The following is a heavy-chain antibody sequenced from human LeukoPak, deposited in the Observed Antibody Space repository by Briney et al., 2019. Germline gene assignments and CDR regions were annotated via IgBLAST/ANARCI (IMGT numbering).Heavy chain of an antibody. CDR1: GFSPSDYW. CDR2: ISPDGRNI. CDR3: VRDGRGRTPYDC. D-gene: IGHD2-15*01. V-gene: IGHV3-74*01. J-gene: IGHJ4*02. Sequence: GGSLRLSCAASGFSPSDYWMNWVRQVPGKGPVWVSHISPDGRNIAYADSVKGRFTISRDSAKNTLYLQMNSLRVEDTAIYYCVRDGRGRTPYDCWGQGTLVTVSS.